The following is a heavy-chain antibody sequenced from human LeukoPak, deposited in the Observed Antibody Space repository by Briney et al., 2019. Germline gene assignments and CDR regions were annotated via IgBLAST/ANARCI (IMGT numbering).Heavy chain of an antibody. V-gene: IGHV3-30*02. CDR3: VSGQWLLPDGFDI. CDR2: IRYDGSNK. D-gene: IGHD6-19*01. CDR1: GFTFSSYG. Sequence: PGGSLRLSCAASGFTFSSYGMHWVRQAPGKGLEWVAFIRYDGSNKYYADSVKGRFTISRDNSKNTLYLQMNSLRPEDTAVYYCVSGQWLLPDGFDIWGQGTMVTVSS. J-gene: IGHJ3*02.